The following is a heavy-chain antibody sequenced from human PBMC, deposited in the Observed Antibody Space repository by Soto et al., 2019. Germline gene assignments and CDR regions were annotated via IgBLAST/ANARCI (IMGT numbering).Heavy chain of an antibody. J-gene: IGHJ6*02. D-gene: IGHD4-17*01. CDR2: IYPGDSDT. CDR1: GYSFTSYW. V-gene: IGHV5-51*01. Sequence: PGESLKIACKGSGYSFTSYWIGWVRQMPGKGLEWMGIIYPGDSDTRYSPSFQGQVTISADKSISTAYLQWSSLKASDTAMYYCAAHVPADVDNGSFYGMDVWGQGTTVTVSS. CDR3: AAHVPADVDNGSFYGMDV.